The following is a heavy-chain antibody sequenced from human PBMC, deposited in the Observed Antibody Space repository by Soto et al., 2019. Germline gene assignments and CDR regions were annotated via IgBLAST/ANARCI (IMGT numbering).Heavy chain of an antibody. J-gene: IGHJ4*02. V-gene: IGHV3-30*18. CDR1: GFTFSSYG. Sequence: GGSLRLSCAASGFTFSSYGMHWVRQAPGKGLEWVAVISYDGSNKYYADSVKGRFTISRDNSKNTLYPQMNSLRAEDTAVYYCAKMKGVYCSGGSCYRTPFDYWGQGTLVTVSS. CDR3: AKMKGVYCSGGSCYRTPFDY. CDR2: ISYDGSNK. D-gene: IGHD2-15*01.